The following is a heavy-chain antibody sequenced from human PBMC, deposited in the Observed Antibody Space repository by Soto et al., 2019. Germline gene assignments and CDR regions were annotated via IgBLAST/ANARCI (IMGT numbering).Heavy chain of an antibody. D-gene: IGHD6-13*01. Sequence: QVQLQESGPGLVKPSQTLSLTCTVSGGSISSGGYYWSWIRQHPGKGLEWIGYIYYSGSTYYNPSLKSRVTISVDTSKSQFSLKLSSVTAADTAVYYCARSALGYSSSWYFYNDGFDIWGQGTMVTVSS. V-gene: IGHV4-31*03. CDR1: GGSISSGGYY. J-gene: IGHJ3*02. CDR3: ARSALGYSSSWYFYNDGFDI. CDR2: IYYSGST.